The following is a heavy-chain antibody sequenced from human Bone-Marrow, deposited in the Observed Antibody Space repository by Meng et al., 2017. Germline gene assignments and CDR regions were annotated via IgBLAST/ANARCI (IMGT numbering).Heavy chain of an antibody. Sequence: ASVKVSCKASGYTFTGYYMHWVRQAPGQGLEWMGWINPNSGGTNYAQKFQGRVTMTRDTSISTAYMGLSRMRSDDTAVYYCAREVNNIVVVVAATRSRGAFDIWGQGTMVTVSS. CDR2: INPNSGGT. CDR3: AREVNNIVVVVAATRSRGAFDI. J-gene: IGHJ3*02. D-gene: IGHD2-15*01. CDR1: GYTFTGYY. V-gene: IGHV1-2*02.